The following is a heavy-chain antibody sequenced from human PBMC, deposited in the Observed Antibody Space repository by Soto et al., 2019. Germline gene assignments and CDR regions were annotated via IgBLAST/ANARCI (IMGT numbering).Heavy chain of an antibody. Sequence: QVQLVESGEGVVQPGRSLRLSCAASGFTFSSFSLHWVRQAPGKGLEWLALISYDGSTKYNADSVKGRFTVSRDNSNNTLYLQLSSLRPEDTAVYYCARTTTVAGTPEFDYWGQGTLVTVSS. D-gene: IGHD6-19*01. CDR1: GFTFSSFS. CDR2: ISYDGSTK. CDR3: ARTTTVAGTPEFDY. V-gene: IGHV3-30-3*01. J-gene: IGHJ4*02.